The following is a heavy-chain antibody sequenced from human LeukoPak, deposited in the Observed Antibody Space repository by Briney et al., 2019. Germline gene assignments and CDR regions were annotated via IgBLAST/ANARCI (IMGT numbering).Heavy chain of an antibody. CDR2: IYTSGST. CDR3: ARDYPYYDFWSGYYSSAFDI. D-gene: IGHD3-3*01. J-gene: IGHJ3*02. CDR1: GGSISSYY. Sequence: PSETLSLTCTVSGGSISSYYWSWIRQPAGKGLEWIGRIYTSGSTNYNPSLKSRVTMSVDTSKNQFSLKLSSVTAADTAVYYCARDYPYYDFWSGYYSSAFDIWGQGTMVTVSS. V-gene: IGHV4-4*07.